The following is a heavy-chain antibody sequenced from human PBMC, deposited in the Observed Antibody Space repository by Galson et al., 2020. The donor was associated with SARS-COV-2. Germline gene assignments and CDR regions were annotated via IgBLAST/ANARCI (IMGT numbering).Heavy chain of an antibody. Sequence: SETLSLTCAVYGRSLSGYYWSWIRQPPGKGLEWIGEINHSGSTNYNPSLRSRVTISLDTSKNQFSLKVSSVTAADTAVFYCARSQKAGYGYVSPPRGRDYFDYWDQGTLVTVSS. D-gene: IGHD5-18*01. CDR2: INHSGST. CDR3: ARSQKAGYGYVSPPRGRDYFDY. CDR1: GRSLSGYY. V-gene: IGHV4-34*01. J-gene: IGHJ4*02.